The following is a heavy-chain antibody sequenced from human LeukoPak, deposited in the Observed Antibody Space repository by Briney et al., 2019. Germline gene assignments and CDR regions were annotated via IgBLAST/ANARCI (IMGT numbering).Heavy chain of an antibody. D-gene: IGHD6-13*01. CDR2: IYYSGST. V-gene: IGHV4-39*01. CDR3: ARHFIRRIAAARPDAFDI. J-gene: IGHJ3*02. CDR1: GGSISSSSYY. Sequence: PSETLSPTCTVSGGSISSSSYYWGWIRQPPGKGLEWIGSIYYSGSTHYNPSLKSRVTISVDTSKNQFSLKLSSVTAADTAAYYCARHFIRRIAAARPDAFDIWGQGTMVTVSS.